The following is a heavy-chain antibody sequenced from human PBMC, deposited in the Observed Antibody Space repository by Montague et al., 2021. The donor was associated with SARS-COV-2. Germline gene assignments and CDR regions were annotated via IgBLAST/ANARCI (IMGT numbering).Heavy chain of an antibody. Sequence: CAISGDSVSSNSAAWNWIRQSPSRGLEWLGRTYYRSKWYNDYAVSVKSRITISPDTSKNQFSLQLNSVTPEDTTVYYCARDLKPPGDILTGYLPYYYYMDXWGKGTTVTVSS. V-gene: IGHV6-1*01. J-gene: IGHJ6*03. CDR3: ARDLKPPGDILTGYLPYYYYMDX. D-gene: IGHD3-9*01. CDR1: GDSVSSNSAA. CDR2: TYYRSKWYN.